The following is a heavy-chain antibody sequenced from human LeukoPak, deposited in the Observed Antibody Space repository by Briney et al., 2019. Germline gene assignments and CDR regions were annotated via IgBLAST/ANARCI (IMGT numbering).Heavy chain of an antibody. CDR3: ATPYCSSISCLDVFNV. V-gene: IGHV4-31*03. J-gene: IGHJ3*01. CDR2: KYYSGSA. D-gene: IGHD2-2*01. CDR1: GVSVSDGRYY. Sequence: TSETLSLTCNVSGVSVSDGRYYWTRIRQHPGKGLEWIGYKYYSGSAKYNPSLKSRLTISIDTSKNQFSLQLSSVTAADTATYYCATPYCSSISCLDVFNVWGQGTRVTVSS.